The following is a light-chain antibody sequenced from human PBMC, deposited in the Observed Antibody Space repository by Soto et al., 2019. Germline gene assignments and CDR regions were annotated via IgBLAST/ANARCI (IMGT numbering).Light chain of an antibody. J-gene: IGKJ1*01. CDR3: QRYNSYSEA. Sequence: DIQLTQSPSTLSAFVGDRFTSTFRASQSISSWLAWYQQKPGKAPKPLIYKASSLESGVPSRFSGSGSGTEFTLTISSLQPDDFATYYCQRYNSYSEALGQGTKVDIK. CDR2: KAS. V-gene: IGKV1-5*03. CDR1: QSISSW.